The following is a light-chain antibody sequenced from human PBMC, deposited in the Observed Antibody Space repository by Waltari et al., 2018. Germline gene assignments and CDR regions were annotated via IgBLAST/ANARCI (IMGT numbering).Light chain of an antibody. CDR2: RSD. CDR3: STWNNDLGGFVL. V-gene: IGLV1-47*01. CDR1: NSNIASNF. J-gene: IGLJ2*01. Sequence: QSVLTQPPSVSGTSGQTITIPCSGSNSNIASNFVHWYQQLPGAPPRLLIYRSDQRPSGIPDRLSGSKSGTSASLAISGLRSDDEGDYFCSTWNNDLGGFVLFGEGTRLTVL.